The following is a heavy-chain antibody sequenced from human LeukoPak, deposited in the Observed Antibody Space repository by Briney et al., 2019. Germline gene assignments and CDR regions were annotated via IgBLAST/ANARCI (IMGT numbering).Heavy chain of an antibody. V-gene: IGHV4-38-2*02. D-gene: IGHD5-18*01. CDR1: GYSISSGYY. CDR2: INHSGST. J-gene: IGHJ5*02. CDR3: ATATAMVNYNWFDP. Sequence: SETLTLTCTVSGYSISSGYYWGWIRQPPGKGREWIGEINHSGSTNYNPSLKSRVTISVDPSKNQFSLKLSSVTAADTAVYYCATATAMVNYNWFDPWGQGTLVTVSS.